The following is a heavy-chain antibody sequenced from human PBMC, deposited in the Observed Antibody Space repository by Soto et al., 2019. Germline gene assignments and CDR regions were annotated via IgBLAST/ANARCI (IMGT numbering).Heavy chain of an antibody. CDR2: IIPIFGTA. CDR1: GGTFSSYA. V-gene: IGHV1-69*01. CDR3: ARYYYDSSGYYLGYYYGMDV. D-gene: IGHD3-22*01. J-gene: IGHJ6*02. Sequence: QVQLVQSGAEVKKPGSSVKVSCKASGGTFSSYAISWVRQAPGQGLEWMGGIIPIFGTANYAQKFQGRVTITADESTSTAYMELSSLRSEDTAVYYCARYYYDSSGYYLGYYYGMDVWGQGTTVSVSS.